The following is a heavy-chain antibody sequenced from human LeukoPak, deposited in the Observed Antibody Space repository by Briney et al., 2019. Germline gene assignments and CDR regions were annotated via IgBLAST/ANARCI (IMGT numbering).Heavy chain of an antibody. J-gene: IGHJ4*02. CDR2: IIPIFGIA. Sequence: EASVKVSCKASGGTFSSYAISWVRQAPGQGLEWMGRIIPIFGIANYAQKFQGRVTITADKSTSTAYMELSSLRSEDTAVYYCARELVVITPLYYFDYWGQGTLVTVSS. CDR1: GGTFSSYA. V-gene: IGHV1-69*04. CDR3: ARELVVITPLYYFDY. D-gene: IGHD3-22*01.